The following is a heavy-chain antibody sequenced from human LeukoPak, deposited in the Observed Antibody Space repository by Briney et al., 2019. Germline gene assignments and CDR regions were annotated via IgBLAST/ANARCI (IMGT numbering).Heavy chain of an antibody. Sequence: SQTQSLTCTVSGGSISSSSYYWGWIRQPPGKGLEWIGSIYYSGSTYYNPSLKSRVTISVDTSKNQFSLKLSSVTAADTAVYYCARGDVDYYDSSGTVDYWGQGTLVTVSS. V-gene: IGHV4-39*07. D-gene: IGHD3-22*01. J-gene: IGHJ4*02. CDR1: GGSISSSSYY. CDR3: ARGDVDYYDSSGTVDY. CDR2: IYYSGST.